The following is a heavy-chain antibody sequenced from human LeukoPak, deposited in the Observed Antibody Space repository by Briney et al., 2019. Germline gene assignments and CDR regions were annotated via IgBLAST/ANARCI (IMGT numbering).Heavy chain of an antibody. CDR3: SRLTHSYYSDTSGYYPYYYMDV. V-gene: IGHV4-39*02. D-gene: IGHD3-22*01. J-gene: IGHJ6*03. Sequence: SETLSLTCTVSAGSISSSDYYWGWIRQSPGKGLEWIGRISYSGNTYYHPSLKSLLTISVDTSKNHFSLRLSSVTAADTAVYYCSRLTHSYYSDTSGYYPYYYMDVWGEGTTVTVSS. CDR1: AGSISSSDYY. CDR2: ISYSGNT.